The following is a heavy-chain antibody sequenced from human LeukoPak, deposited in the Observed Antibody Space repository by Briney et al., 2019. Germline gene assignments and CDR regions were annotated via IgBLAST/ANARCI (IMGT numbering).Heavy chain of an antibody. Sequence: GGSLRLSCAASGFTFSSYAMSWVRQAPGKGLEWVSAISGSGGNTYYADSVKGRFTISRDNSKNTLYLQMNSLGADDTAVYYCAKGSLDYCINDVCLGPFDYWGQGTLVTVSS. CDR2: ISGSGGNT. J-gene: IGHJ4*02. CDR3: AKGSLDYCINDVCLGPFDY. V-gene: IGHV3-23*01. CDR1: GFTFSSYA. D-gene: IGHD2-8*01.